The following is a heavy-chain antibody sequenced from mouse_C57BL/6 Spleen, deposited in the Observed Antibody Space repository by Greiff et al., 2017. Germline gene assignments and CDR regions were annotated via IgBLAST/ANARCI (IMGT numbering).Heavy chain of an antibody. V-gene: IGHV1-81*01. CDR2: IYPRSGNT. J-gene: IGHJ2*01. CDR3: ARWGYGSSYRYFDY. Sequence: QVQLKQSGAELARPGASVKLSCKASGYTFTSYGISWVKQRTGQGLEWIGEIYPRSGNTYYNEKFKGKATLTADKSSSTAYMELRSLTSEDSAVYFCARWGYGSSYRYFDYWGQGTTLTVSS. CDR1: GYTFTSYG. D-gene: IGHD1-1*01.